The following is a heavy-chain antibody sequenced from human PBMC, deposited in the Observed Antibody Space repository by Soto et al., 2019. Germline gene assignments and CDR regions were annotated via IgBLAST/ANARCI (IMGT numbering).Heavy chain of an antibody. CDR3: ANHGTDDGCYYYYYYGMDV. CDR1: GYTFTSYG. D-gene: IGHD2-15*01. V-gene: IGHV1-18*01. Sequence: ASVKVSCKASGYTFTSYGISWVRQAPGQGLEWMGWISAYNGNTNYAQKLQGRVTMTTDTSTSTAYMELRSLRSDDTAVYYCANHGTDDGCYYYYYYGMDVWGQGTTVTVSS. J-gene: IGHJ6*02. CDR2: ISAYNGNT.